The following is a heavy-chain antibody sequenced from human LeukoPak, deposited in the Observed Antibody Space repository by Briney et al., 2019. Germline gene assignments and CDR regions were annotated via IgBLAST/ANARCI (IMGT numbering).Heavy chain of an antibody. CDR3: AQDRGSGSYYHY. CDR2: ISGSGGST. V-gene: IGHV3-23*01. Sequence: GGSLRLSCAASGFTFSSYAMSWVRQAPGKGLEWVSAISGSGGSTYYADSVKGRFTISRDNSKNTLYLQMNSLRAEDTAVYYCAQDRGSGSYYHYWGQGTLVTVSS. D-gene: IGHD3-10*01. CDR1: GFTFSSYA. J-gene: IGHJ4*02.